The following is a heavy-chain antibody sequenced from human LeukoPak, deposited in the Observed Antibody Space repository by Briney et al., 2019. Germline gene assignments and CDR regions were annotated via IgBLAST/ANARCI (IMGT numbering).Heavy chain of an antibody. V-gene: IGHV1-2*02. Sequence: ASVKVSCKASGYTFTGYYMHWVRQAPGQGLEWMGWINPNSGGTNYAQKFQGRVTMTRDTSISTAYMELSRLRSDDTAVYYCARGLPSYSGPRGWFDPWGQGTLVTVSS. CDR1: GYTFTGYY. D-gene: IGHD1-26*01. CDR3: ARGLPSYSGPRGWFDP. J-gene: IGHJ5*02. CDR2: INPNSGGT.